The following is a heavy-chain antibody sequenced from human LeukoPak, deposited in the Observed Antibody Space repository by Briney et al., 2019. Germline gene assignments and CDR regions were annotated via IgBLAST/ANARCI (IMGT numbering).Heavy chain of an antibody. V-gene: IGHV1-18*01. J-gene: IGHJ4*02. CDR2: ISAYNGNT. D-gene: IGHD5-18*01. CDR3: ARDQRGGYSYGSLG. Sequence: VASVKVSCKASGGTFSSYAISWVRQAPGQGLEWMGWISAYNGNTNYAQKLQGRVTMTTDTSTSTAYMELRSLRSDDTAVYYCARDQRGGYSYGSLGWGQGTLVTVSS. CDR1: GGTFSSYA.